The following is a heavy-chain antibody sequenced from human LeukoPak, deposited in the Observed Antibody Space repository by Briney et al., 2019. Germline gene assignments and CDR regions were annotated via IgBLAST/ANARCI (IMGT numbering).Heavy chain of an antibody. CDR3: ARFPHHCSSTSCPLYYYYGMDV. J-gene: IGHJ6*02. CDR2: MNPNSGNT. V-gene: IGHV1-8*01. CDR1: GYTFTSYD. Sequence: ASVKVSCKASGYTFTSYDINWVRQAAGQGLEWMGWMNPNSGNTGYAQNFQGRVTMTRNTSKSTAYMELTSLRSEDTAVYYCARFPHHCSSTSCPLYYYYGMDVWGQGPTVTVSS. D-gene: IGHD2-2*01.